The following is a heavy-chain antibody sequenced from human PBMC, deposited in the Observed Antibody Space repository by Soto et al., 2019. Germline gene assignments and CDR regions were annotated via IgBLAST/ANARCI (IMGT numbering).Heavy chain of an antibody. J-gene: IGHJ4*02. D-gene: IGHD3-22*01. CDR1: GGSIISSTYY. CDR3: ARDGYYYDSSGYQRVHYFDY. V-gene: IGHV4-39*07. CDR2: MYYSGST. Sequence: PSETLSLTCTVSGGSIISSTYYWGWIRQPPGKGLEWIGNMYYSGSTYYNPSLKSRVTISVDTSKNQFSLRLSSVTAADTAVYYCARDGYYYDSSGYQRVHYFDYWGQGTLVTVSS.